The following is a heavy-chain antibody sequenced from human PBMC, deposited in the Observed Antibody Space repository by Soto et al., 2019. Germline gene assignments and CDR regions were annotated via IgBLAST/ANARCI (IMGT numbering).Heavy chain of an antibody. V-gene: IGHV3-23*01. CDR3: ARRGPGTYFDY. Sequence: EVQLLDSGGGLVQPGGSLRLSCAASGFTFSSYAMNWVRQAPGKGLEWVSVISGSGGSTYYADSVKGRFTISRDNSENTLYLQMNSLRAEDTAVYYCARRGPGTYFDYWGQGTRVTVSS. CDR2: ISGSGGST. CDR1: GFTFSSYA. D-gene: IGHD6-13*01. J-gene: IGHJ4*02.